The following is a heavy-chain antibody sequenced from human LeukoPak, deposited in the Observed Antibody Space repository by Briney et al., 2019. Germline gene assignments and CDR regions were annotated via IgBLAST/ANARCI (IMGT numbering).Heavy chain of an antibody. CDR1: GFTFSSYA. D-gene: IGHD1-26*01. CDR3: AKDSSGSYVYYYDY. Sequence: GSLRLSCAASGFTFSSYAMSWVRQAPGKGLEWVSAISGSGGSTYYADSVKGRFTISRDNSKNTLYLQMNSLRAEDTAVYYCAKDSSGSYVYYYDYWGQGTLVTVSS. CDR2: ISGSGGST. J-gene: IGHJ4*02. V-gene: IGHV3-23*01.